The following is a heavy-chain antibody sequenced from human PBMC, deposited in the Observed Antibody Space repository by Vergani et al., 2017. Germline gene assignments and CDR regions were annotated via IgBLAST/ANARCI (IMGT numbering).Heavy chain of an antibody. V-gene: IGHV3-30*18. J-gene: IGHJ4*02. Sequence: VQLVESGGGVVQPGRSLRLSCAASGFTFSSYGMHWVRQAPGKGLEWVAVISYDGSNKYYADSVKGRFTISRDNSKNTLYLQMNSLRAEDTAVYYCAKRKWAVAGTGFDYWGQGTLVTVSS. CDR1: GFTFSSYG. CDR3: AKRKWAVAGTGFDY. CDR2: ISYDGSNK. D-gene: IGHD6-19*01.